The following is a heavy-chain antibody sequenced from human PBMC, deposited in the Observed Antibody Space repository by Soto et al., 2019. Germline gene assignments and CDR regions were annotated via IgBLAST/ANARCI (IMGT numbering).Heavy chain of an antibody. CDR2: ISGGGETI. Sequence: GGSLRLSCAASRFTFSDYSMNWVRQAPGKGLEWVSYISGGGETIYYADSVRGRFTISRDNAKNSLFLQMNSLRDEDTAVYYCARESPSSQWLPTRYFDYWGQGTLVTVSS. D-gene: IGHD6-19*01. CDR3: ARESPSSQWLPTRYFDY. V-gene: IGHV3-48*02. CDR1: RFTFSDYS. J-gene: IGHJ4*02.